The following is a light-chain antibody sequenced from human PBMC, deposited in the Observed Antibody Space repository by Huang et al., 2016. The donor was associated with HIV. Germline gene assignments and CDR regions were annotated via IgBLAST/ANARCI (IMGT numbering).Light chain of an antibody. CDR1: QSVRSW. Sequence: DIQMTQSPSTLSASVGDRVTIICRAIQSVRSWLAWYQQKPVKPPKRLIDQASTLQNGVPSRCSGSGSGTEFTLTISSLQPDDFATYYCQQYSSYIQWTFGQGTKVEI. CDR3: QQYSSYIQWT. CDR2: QAS. V-gene: IGKV1-5*03. J-gene: IGKJ1*01.